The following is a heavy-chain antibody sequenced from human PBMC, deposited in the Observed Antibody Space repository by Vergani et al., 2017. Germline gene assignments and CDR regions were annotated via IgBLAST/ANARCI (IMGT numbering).Heavy chain of an antibody. Sequence: QVQLVESGGGVVQPGRSLRLSCAASGFTFSSYAMHWVRQAPGKGLEWVSVISYDGSNKYYEDSVKGRFTISRDNSKNTLYLQMNSLRDEDTAVYYCARDYPECGGDCDNDYWGQGTLVTVSS. V-gene: IGHV3-30-3*01. J-gene: IGHJ4*02. CDR3: ARDYPECGGDCDNDY. CDR2: ISYDGSNK. D-gene: IGHD2-21*01. CDR1: GFTFSSYA.